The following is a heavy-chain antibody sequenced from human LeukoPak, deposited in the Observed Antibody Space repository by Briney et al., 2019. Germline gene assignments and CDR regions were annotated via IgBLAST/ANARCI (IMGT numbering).Heavy chain of an antibody. V-gene: IGHV4-30-4*07. J-gene: IGHJ4*02. CDR3: ALMMYAKIDY. D-gene: IGHD2-8*01. CDR1: DGSISSGGYS. Sequence: PSETLSLTCAVSDGSISSGGYSWSWIRPPPGKGLEWIGYIYYSGSTYYNPSLKSRVTISVDTSRNQFSLKLSSVTAADTAIYYCALMMYAKIDYWGQGTLVTVSS. CDR2: IYYSGST.